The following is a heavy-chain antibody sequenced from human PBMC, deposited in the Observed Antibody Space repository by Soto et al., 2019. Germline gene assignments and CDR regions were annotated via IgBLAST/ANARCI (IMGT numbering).Heavy chain of an antibody. CDR1: GGSISIGGYY. V-gene: IGHV4-31*03. D-gene: IGHD2-15*01. CDR3: ARYLAGGALLGC. J-gene: IGHJ4*02. Sequence: SDTLALTCTVSGGSISIGGYYWGWIRQHPGKGLEWIGYIYYSGSTYYNPSLKSRVTISVDTSKNQFSLKLSSVTAADTAVYYCARYLAGGALLGCWGQGTLVTVSS. CDR2: IYYSGST.